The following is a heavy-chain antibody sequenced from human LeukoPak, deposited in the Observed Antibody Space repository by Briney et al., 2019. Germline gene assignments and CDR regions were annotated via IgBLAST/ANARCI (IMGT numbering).Heavy chain of an antibody. CDR3: ASVASGGSSGYYSPSRGY. D-gene: IGHD3-22*01. CDR2: ISSSSSYI. J-gene: IGHJ4*02. Sequence: GRSLRLSCAASGFTFSSYAMHWVRQAPGKGLEWVSSISSSSSYIYYADSVKGRFTISRDNAKNSLYLQMNSLRAEDTAVYYCASVASGGSSGYYSPSRGYWGQGTLVTVSS. V-gene: IGHV3-21*01. CDR1: GFTFSSYA.